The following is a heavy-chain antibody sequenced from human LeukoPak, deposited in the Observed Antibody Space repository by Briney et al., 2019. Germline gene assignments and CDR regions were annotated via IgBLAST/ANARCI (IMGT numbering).Heavy chain of an antibody. D-gene: IGHD2-2*01. Sequence: ASAMVFCRASGYTFTSYGISWVRQAPGHGLEGMGWISAYNGNANYAQNPQGRVTMTTDTSTSTAYMKLRSLRSDDTAVYYCARDACSSTSCYLAYYYYYYMDVWGKGTTVTVSS. CDR1: GYTFTSYG. J-gene: IGHJ6*03. V-gene: IGHV1-18*01. CDR3: ARDACSSTSCYLAYYYYYYMDV. CDR2: ISAYNGNA.